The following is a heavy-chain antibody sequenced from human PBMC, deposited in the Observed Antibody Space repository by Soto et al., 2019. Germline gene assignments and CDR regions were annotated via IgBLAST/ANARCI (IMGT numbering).Heavy chain of an antibody. V-gene: IGHV3-11*01. CDR2: ISSSGSTI. Sequence: GGSLRLSCAASGFTFSDYYMSWIRQAPGKGLEWVSYISSSGSTIYYADSVKGRFTISRDNAKNSLYLQMNSLRAEDTAVYYCSESNYGVWGWNYYGMDVWGQGTTVTVSS. CDR1: GFTFSDYY. D-gene: IGHD4-4*01. J-gene: IGHJ6*02. CDR3: SESNYGVWGWNYYGMDV.